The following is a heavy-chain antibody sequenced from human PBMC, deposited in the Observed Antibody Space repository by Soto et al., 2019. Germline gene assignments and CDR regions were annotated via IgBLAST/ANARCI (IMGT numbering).Heavy chain of an antibody. Sequence: PGESLKISCKGSGYSFTSYWISWVRQMPGKGLEWMGRIDPSDSYTNYSPSFQGHVTISADKSISTAYLQWSSLKASDTAMYYCARVPPSNYDFWSGYLETRYYYYGMDVWGQGTTVTVSS. J-gene: IGHJ6*02. V-gene: IGHV5-10-1*01. CDR2: IDPSDSYT. CDR3: ARVPPSNYDFWSGYLETRYYYYGMDV. CDR1: GYSFTSYW. D-gene: IGHD3-3*01.